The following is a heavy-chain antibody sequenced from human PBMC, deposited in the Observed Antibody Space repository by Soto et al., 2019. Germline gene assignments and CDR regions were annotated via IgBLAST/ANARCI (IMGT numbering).Heavy chain of an antibody. D-gene: IGHD2-2*02. Sequence: SVKVSCKASGGTFSSYAISWVRQAPGQGLEWMGGIIPIFGTANYAQKFQGRVTITADESTSTAYMELSSLRSEDTAVYYCARDRPCSSTSCYTFNWFDPWGQGTLVTVSS. J-gene: IGHJ5*02. CDR1: GGTFSSYA. CDR3: ARDRPCSSTSCYTFNWFDP. CDR2: IIPIFGTA. V-gene: IGHV1-69*13.